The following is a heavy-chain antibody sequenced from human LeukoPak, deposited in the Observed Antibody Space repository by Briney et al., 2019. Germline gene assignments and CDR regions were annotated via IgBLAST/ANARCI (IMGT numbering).Heavy chain of an antibody. CDR2: MTSSGSYI. CDR3: ARDHNFYGSGRGFDP. CDR1: GFTFSGYS. J-gene: IGHJ5*02. D-gene: IGHD3-10*01. Sequence: GGSLRLSCAASGFTFSGYSMNWVRQAPGKGLEWVSSMTSSGSYIYYADSVKGRFTISRDNAKNSLYLQMNSLRAADTAVYYCARDHNFYGSGRGFDPWGQGTLVTVSS. V-gene: IGHV3-21*01.